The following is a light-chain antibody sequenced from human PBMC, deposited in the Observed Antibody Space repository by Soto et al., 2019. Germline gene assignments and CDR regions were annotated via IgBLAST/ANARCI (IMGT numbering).Light chain of an antibody. CDR3: CSYAGSRTYVV. J-gene: IGLJ2*01. V-gene: IGLV2-23*01. CDR1: SSDVGSYNL. CDR2: EGS. Sequence: QSALTQPASVSGSPRQSITISCTGTSSDVGSYNLVSWYQHHPGKAPKLMIYEGSKRPSGVSNRFSGAKSGNTASLTISGLQAEDEADYYCCSYAGSRTYVVFGGGTKLTVL.